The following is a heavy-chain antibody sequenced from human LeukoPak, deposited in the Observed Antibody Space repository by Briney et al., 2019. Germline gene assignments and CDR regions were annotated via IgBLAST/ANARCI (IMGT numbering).Heavy chain of an antibody. CDR1: GFIFGSYS. Sequence: GSLRLSCAASGFIFGSYSMNWVRQAPGKGLEWISSISSSSSYIYYADSVKGRFTISRDNAKNSLSLQMNSLRAEDTAVYYCARELEHGKRGFDYWGQGTLVTVSS. D-gene: IGHD3-3*01. CDR2: ISSSSSYI. J-gene: IGHJ4*02. CDR3: ARELEHGKRGFDY. V-gene: IGHV3-21*01.